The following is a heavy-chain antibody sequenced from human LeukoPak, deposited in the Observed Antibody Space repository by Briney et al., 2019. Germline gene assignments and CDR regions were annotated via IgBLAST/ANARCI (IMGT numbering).Heavy chain of an antibody. J-gene: IGHJ4*02. D-gene: IGHD3-22*01. CDR2: IYYSGST. CDR1: GGSISSYY. CDR3: ARAISDSSGYQPYYFDY. Sequence: PSETLSLTCTVSGGSISSYYWSWIRQPPGKGLEWIGYIYYSGSTNYNPSLKSRVTISVDTSKNQFSLKLSSVTAADTAVYYCARAISDSSGYQPYYFDYWGQETLVTVSS. V-gene: IGHV4-59*01.